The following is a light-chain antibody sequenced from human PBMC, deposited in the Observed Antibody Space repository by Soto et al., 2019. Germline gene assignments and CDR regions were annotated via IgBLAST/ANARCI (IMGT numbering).Light chain of an antibody. CDR3: QPRSNWPLT. Sequence: EIVLTQSPATLSLSPGERATLSCRASQSVSSYLAWYQQKPGQAPRLLIYDTSKRATGIPARFSGSGSGPDFPLTTISLVPEDFAVNYCQPRSNWPLTFGQGPRMDIK. J-gene: IGKJ5*01. CDR2: DTS. CDR1: QSVSSY. V-gene: IGKV3-11*01.